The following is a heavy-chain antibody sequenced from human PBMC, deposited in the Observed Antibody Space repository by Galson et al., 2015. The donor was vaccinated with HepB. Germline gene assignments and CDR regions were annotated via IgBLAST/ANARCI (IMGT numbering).Heavy chain of an antibody. Sequence: SLRLSCAASGFTFGDYAMSWFRQAPGKGLEWVGFIRSKAYGGTTEYAASVKGRFTISRDDSKSIAYLQMNSLKTEDTAVYYCASAEWPPGAFAIWGQGTMVTVSS. CDR2: IRSKAYGGTT. CDR1: GFTFGDYA. J-gene: IGHJ3*02. D-gene: IGHD3-3*01. V-gene: IGHV3-49*03. CDR3: ASAEWPPGAFAI.